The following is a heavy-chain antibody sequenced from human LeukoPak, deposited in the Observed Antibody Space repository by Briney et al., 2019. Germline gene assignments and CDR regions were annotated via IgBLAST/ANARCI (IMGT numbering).Heavy chain of an antibody. Sequence: SHTLSRTCAISGDSVSSKSVSWSWMRQSPSRGLEYLGRTRYRSTWNTFYSLSVEGRITINADTSRNEVSLRLSSVTPEDTALYYCVRDFNWAFDYWSQGTLVTVSS. CDR1: GDSVSSKSVS. V-gene: IGHV6-1*01. J-gene: IGHJ4*02. CDR2: TRYRSTWNT. CDR3: VRDFNWAFDY. D-gene: IGHD3-16*01.